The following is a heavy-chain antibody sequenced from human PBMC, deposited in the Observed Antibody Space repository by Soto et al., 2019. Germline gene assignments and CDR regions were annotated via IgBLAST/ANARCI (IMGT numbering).Heavy chain of an antibody. D-gene: IGHD6-19*01. J-gene: IGHJ5*02. CDR2: TYYRSKWYN. CDR1: VYSVSSNSAA. Sequence: PSQTLSLTCVISVYSVSSNSAAWNWISQSPSRGLEWLGRTYYRSKWYNDYAVSVKSRITINPDTSKNQFSLQLNSVTPEDTAVYYCAEGEYSSGSAWFVPWGQGTLVTVSX. V-gene: IGHV6-1*01. CDR3: AEGEYSSGSAWFVP.